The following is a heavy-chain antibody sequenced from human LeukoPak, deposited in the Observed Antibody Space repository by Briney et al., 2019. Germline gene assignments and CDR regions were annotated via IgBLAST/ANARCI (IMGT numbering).Heavy chain of an antibody. CDR2: IISSSSYT. J-gene: IGHJ4*02. CDR3: ARASYGGNPDFNY. CDR1: GFTFRSYW. V-gene: IGHV3-21*05. Sequence: PGGSRRLSCAASGFTFRSYWMHWVRQAPGKGLEWVSYIISSSSYTNYADSVRGRFTISRDNAKNSLFLQMNSLRVEDTAVYYCARASYGGNPDFNYWGQGTLSPSPQ. D-gene: IGHD4-23*01.